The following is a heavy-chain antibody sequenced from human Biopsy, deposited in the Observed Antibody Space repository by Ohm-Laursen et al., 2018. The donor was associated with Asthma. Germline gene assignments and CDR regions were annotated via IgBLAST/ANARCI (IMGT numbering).Heavy chain of an antibody. CDR3: ARKAGSCISRTCYSLDF. CDR2: ITSVFGTT. J-gene: IGHJ4*02. CDR1: GGTFNTYV. D-gene: IGHD2-2*01. V-gene: IGHV1-69*13. Sequence: ASVKVSCKSLGGTFNTYVIGWVRQAPGQGLEWMGGITSVFGTTTYPQKFQDRVTITADDSTSTVYMELSSLRSEDTAVYYCARKAGSCISRTCYSLDFWGQGALVTVSS.